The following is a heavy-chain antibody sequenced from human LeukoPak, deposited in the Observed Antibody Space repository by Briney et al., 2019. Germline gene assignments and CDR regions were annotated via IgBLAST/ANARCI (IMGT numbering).Heavy chain of an antibody. CDR3: ARVEAAAGTGSLDS. J-gene: IGHJ4*02. CDR1: GFTFSNYW. CDR2: IKQDGSEK. D-gene: IGHD6-13*01. Sequence: GSLRLSCAASGFTFSNYWMSWVRQAPGKGLEWVANIKQDGSEKYYGDSVKGRFTISRDNAKNSLFLQMNSLRAEDTAVYYCARVEAAAGTGSLDSWGQGTLVTVSS. V-gene: IGHV3-7*05.